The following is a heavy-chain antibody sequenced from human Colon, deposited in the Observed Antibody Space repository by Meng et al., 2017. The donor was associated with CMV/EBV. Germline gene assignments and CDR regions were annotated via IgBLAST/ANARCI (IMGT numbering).Heavy chain of an antibody. J-gene: IGHJ6*02. D-gene: IGHD6-19*01. Sequence: GESLKISCAASGFTFSSYSMNWVRQAPGKGLEWVSSISSSSSYIYYADSVKGRFTISRDNSKNTVYLQMNHLRVEDTAVYYCARDGWLNYAYGMDVWGQGTTVTVSS. V-gene: IGHV3-21*01. CDR2: ISSSSSYI. CDR3: ARDGWLNYAYGMDV. CDR1: GFTFSSYS.